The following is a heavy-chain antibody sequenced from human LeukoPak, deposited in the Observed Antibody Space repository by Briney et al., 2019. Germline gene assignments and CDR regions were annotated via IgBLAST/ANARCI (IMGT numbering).Heavy chain of an antibody. D-gene: IGHD2-21*01. CDR2: ITSSGGST. J-gene: IGHJ4*02. V-gene: IGHV3-23*01. CDR1: RFTFSSYT. CDR3: VPPPPRVVSATAPRSD. Sequence: GGSLRLSCTASRFTFSSYTMSWGRQAPGKGLEWVSAITSSGGSTYYADSVKARFTISRDNSKNTLYLQMSNLRAEDTAVYYCVPPPPRVVSATAPRSDWGQGTLVTVSS.